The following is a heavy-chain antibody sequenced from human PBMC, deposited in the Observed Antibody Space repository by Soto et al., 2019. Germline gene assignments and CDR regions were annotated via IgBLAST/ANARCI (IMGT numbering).Heavy chain of an antibody. CDR2: ISGTGGNT. J-gene: IGHJ5*02. D-gene: IGHD2-21*01. CDR1: GFTFSNYS. CDR3: AKEEGPINA. V-gene: IGHV3-23*01. Sequence: PGGSLRLSCAASGFTFSNYSMTWVRQAPGKGLEWVSAISGTGGNTYYADSVKGRFTIPRDNSKNTLFLQMNSLRAEDTAVYYCAKEEGPINAWGQGTLVTVSS.